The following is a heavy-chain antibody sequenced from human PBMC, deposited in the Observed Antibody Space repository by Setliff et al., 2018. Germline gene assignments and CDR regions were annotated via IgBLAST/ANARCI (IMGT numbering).Heavy chain of an antibody. Sequence: PGESLKISCKGSGYRFTSNWIAWVRQMPGKGLEWMGIIYPGDSDTRYSPSFEGQVTISADKSISTAYLQWSSLKASDTAMYYCARQYYNFWSGYSPKKGWFDPWGQGTLVTVSS. CDR3: ARQYYNFWSGYSPKKGWFDP. CDR1: GYRFTSNW. CDR2: IYPGDSDT. J-gene: IGHJ5*02. V-gene: IGHV5-51*01. D-gene: IGHD3-3*01.